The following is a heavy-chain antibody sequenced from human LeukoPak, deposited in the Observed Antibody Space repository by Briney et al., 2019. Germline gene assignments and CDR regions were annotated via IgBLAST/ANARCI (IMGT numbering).Heavy chain of an antibody. CDR1: GYTFTGYY. CDR2: INPNSGGT. V-gene: IGHV1-2*02. Sequence: ASVKVSCKASGYTFTGYYIHWVRQAPGQGLEWLGWINPNSGGTNYAQNLQGRVTMTRDTSIGTAYMDLSRLTSDDTVVYYCARDVGYCSSTSCYEDYWGQGTLVTVSS. J-gene: IGHJ4*02. CDR3: ARDVGYCSSTSCYEDY. D-gene: IGHD2-2*01.